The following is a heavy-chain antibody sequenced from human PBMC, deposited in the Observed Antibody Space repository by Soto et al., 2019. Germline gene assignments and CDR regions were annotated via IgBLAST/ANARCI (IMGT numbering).Heavy chain of an antibody. CDR2: IYYSGST. D-gene: IGHD5-18*01. CDR3: ARVARGYSYGYVRGPRPDY. V-gene: IGHV4-30-4*01. Sequence: SETLSLTCTVSGGSISSGDYYWSWIRQPPGKGLEWIGYIYYSGSTYYNPSLKSRVTISVDTSKNQFSLKLSSVTAAGTAVYYCARVARGYSYGYVRGPRPDYWGQGTLVTVSS. CDR1: GGSISSGDYY. J-gene: IGHJ4*02.